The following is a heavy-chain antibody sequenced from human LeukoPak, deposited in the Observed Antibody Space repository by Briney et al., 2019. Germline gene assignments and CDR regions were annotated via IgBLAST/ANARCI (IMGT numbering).Heavy chain of an antibody. V-gene: IGHV3-48*03. CDR2: ISTRGATM. J-gene: IGHJ4*02. CDR3: ARGSF. CDR1: GFTFSIYD. Sequence: GGSLRLSCVTSGFTFSIYDMNWVRQARGKVVEWISYISTRGATMHYADSVEGRFPISRDNARNSLYLQMNSLRAEDTAVYYCARGSFWGQGTLVTVSS.